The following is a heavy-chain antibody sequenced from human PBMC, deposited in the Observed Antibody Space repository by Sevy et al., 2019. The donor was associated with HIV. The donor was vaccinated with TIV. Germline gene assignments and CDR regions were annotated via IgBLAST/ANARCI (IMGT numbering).Heavy chain of an antibody. D-gene: IGHD5-12*01. CDR3: ARDGYSGYDNNWFDP. V-gene: IGHV1-69*13. J-gene: IGHJ5*02. CDR1: GGTFSSYA. CDR2: IIPIFGTA. Sequence: ASVKVSCKASGGTFSSYAISWVRQAPGQGLEWMGRIIPIFGTANYAQKFQGRVTITADESTSTAYMELSSLRSEDTAVYYCARDGYSGYDNNWFDPWGQGTLVTVSS.